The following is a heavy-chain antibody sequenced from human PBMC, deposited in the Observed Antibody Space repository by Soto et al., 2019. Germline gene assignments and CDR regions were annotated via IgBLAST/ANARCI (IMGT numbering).Heavy chain of an antibody. D-gene: IGHD5-12*01. CDR2: ISSSSSYI. J-gene: IGHJ4*02. CDR1: GFTSSSYS. Sequence: EVQLVESGGGLVKPGGSLRLSCAASGFTSSSYSMNWVRQAPGKGLEWVSSISSSSSYIYYADSVKGRFTISRDNAKNSLYLQMNSLRAEDTAVYYCARDVQSTTIGLPCDYWGQGTLVTVSS. V-gene: IGHV3-21*01. CDR3: ARDVQSTTIGLPCDY.